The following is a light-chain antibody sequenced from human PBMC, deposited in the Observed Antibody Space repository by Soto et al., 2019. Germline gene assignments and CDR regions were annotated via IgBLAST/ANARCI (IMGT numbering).Light chain of an antibody. V-gene: IGKV1-5*03. CDR2: RAS. CDR3: QHYNSYPGT. Sequence: DIQMTQSPSTLSASVGDRVTITCRASQRNNKWLAWYQQKPGNAPKLLIHRASNLESGVPSRFSGSGSGTEFTLTIISLQPDDFATYYCQHYNSYPGTFGQGTRLEIK. CDR1: QRNNKW. J-gene: IGKJ5*01.